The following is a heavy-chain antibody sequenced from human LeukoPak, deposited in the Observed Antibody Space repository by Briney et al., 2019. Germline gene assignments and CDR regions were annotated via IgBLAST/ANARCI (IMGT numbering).Heavy chain of an antibody. CDR3: AREGGPYRPLDY. V-gene: IGHV4-39*02. J-gene: IGHJ4*02. CDR1: GGSISSSSYY. Sequence: PSETLSLTCTVSGGSISSSSYYWGWIRQPPGKRLEWIGSIYYSGSTYYNPSLKSRVTISVDTSKNQFSLKLSSVTAADTAVYYCAREGGPYRPLDYSGQGTLVTVAS. CDR2: IYYSGST.